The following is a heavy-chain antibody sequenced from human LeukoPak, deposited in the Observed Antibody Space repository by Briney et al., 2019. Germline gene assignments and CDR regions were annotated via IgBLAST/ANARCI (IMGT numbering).Heavy chain of an antibody. V-gene: IGHV4-34*01. J-gene: IGHJ4*02. CDR1: GGSFSGYY. CDR2: INHSGST. D-gene: IGHD3-22*01. Sequence: PSETLSLTCAVYGGSFSGYYWSWIRQPPGKGLEWIGEINHSGSTNYNLSLKSRVTISVDTSKNQFSLKLSSVTAADTAVYYCARGEIDYYDSSGYFSHFDYWGQGTLVTVSS. CDR3: ARGEIDYYDSSGYFSHFDY.